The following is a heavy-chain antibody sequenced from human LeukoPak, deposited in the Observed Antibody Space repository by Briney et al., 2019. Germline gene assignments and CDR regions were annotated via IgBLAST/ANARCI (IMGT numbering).Heavy chain of an antibody. CDR2: IYYSGST. CDR3: ARLYCISTSCYTIDY. J-gene: IGHJ4*02. Sequence: SETLSLTCTVSGYSFDSGYYWGWIRQPPGKGLEWIANIYYSGSTSYNPSLKSRVTVSIDTSKNKFSLKLYSVSAADTALYYCARLYCISTSCYTIDYWGQGTLVTVS. CDR1: GYSFDSGYY. V-gene: IGHV4-38-2*02. D-gene: IGHD2-2*02.